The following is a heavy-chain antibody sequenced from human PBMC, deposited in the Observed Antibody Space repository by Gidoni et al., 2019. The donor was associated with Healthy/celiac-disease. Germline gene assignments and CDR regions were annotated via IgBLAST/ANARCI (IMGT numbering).Heavy chain of an antibody. Sequence: QVQLVESGGGVVQPGRSLRLSCPASGFTFSSYGMHWVRQDPGKGLEWLAVISYDGSNKYYADSVKGRFTISRDNSKNTLYLQMNSLRAEDTAVYYCARDPYGDYGRTFDYWGQGTLVTVSS. D-gene: IGHD4-17*01. V-gene: IGHV3-30*03. CDR2: ISYDGSNK. CDR3: ARDPYGDYGRTFDY. CDR1: GFTFSSYG. J-gene: IGHJ4*02.